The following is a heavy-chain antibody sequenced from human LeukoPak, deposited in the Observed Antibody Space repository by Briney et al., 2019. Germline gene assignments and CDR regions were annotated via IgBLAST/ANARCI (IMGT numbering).Heavy chain of an antibody. V-gene: IGHV3-23*01. D-gene: IGHD1-26*01. CDR1: GFTFSSNA. CDR3: AKADGRIVGAILED. J-gene: IGHJ4*02. CDR2: ITSGSGGST. Sequence: QPGGSLRLSCAASGFTFSSNAMSWVRQAPGKGLEWVSVITSGSGGSTYYADSVKGRFTISRDNSKNTLYLQMNSLRAEDTAVYYCAKADGRIVGAILEDWGQGTLVTVSS.